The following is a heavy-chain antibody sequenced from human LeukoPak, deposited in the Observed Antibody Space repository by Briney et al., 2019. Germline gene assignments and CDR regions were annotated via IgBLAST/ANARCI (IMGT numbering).Heavy chain of an antibody. CDR3: ATLNIASPFDS. V-gene: IGHV1-69*05. Sequence: SVKVSCKASGYTFTAYGISWVRQAPGQGLEWMGGIIPIFGTANYAQKFQGRVTITTDESTSTAYMELSSLRAEDTAVYYCATLNIASPFDSWGQGTLVTVSS. CDR1: GYTFTAYG. D-gene: IGHD2-15*01. CDR2: IIPIFGTA. J-gene: IGHJ4*02.